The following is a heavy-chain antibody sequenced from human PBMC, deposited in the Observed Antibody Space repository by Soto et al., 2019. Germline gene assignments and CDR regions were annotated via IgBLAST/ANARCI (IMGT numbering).Heavy chain of an antibody. CDR1: GDSISGSDW. V-gene: IGHV4-4*02. CDR3: VREVSDTAAFDS. CDR2: ISQSGTT. J-gene: IGHJ4*02. Sequence: QVQLQESGPGLVKPSGTLSLTCAVSGDSISGSDWWSWVRQPPGKGLEWIGEISQSGTTNYNPSPERRVTISVDKSTKFFSHKVDSVTAADTAVYFCVREVSDTAAFDSWGQGTLVTVSS. D-gene: IGHD2-21*01.